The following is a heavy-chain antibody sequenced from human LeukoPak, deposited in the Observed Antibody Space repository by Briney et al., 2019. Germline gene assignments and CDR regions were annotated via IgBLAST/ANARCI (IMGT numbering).Heavy chain of an antibody. CDR3: ARGGSGAYYHY. D-gene: IGHD1-26*01. CDR2: IYYSGST. J-gene: IGHJ4*02. CDR1: GGSITSYH. Sequence: PSETLSLTCTVSGGSITSYHYSWIRQPPGKGLEWIGYIYYSGSTNYNPSLKSRVTISVDTSKNQFSLKLSSVTAADTAVYYCARGGSGAYYHYWGQGTLVTVSS. V-gene: IGHV4-59*01.